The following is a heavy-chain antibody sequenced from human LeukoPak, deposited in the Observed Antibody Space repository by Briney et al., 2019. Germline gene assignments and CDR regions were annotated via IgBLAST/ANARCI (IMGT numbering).Heavy chain of an antibody. V-gene: IGHV3-30*02. CDR2: IRYDGSNK. J-gene: IGHJ6*03. CDR3: AKDLRVGAGRGYYMDV. Sequence: GGSLRLSCAASGFTFSSYGMHWVRQAPGKGLEWVAFIRYDGSNKYYADSVKGRFTISRDNSKNTLYLQMNSLRAEDTAVYYCAKDLRVGAGRGYYMDVWGKGTTVTISS. D-gene: IGHD1-26*01. CDR1: GFTFSSYG.